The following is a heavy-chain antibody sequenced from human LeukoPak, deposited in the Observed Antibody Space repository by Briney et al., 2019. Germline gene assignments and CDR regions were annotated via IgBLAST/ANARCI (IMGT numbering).Heavy chain of an antibody. V-gene: IGHV1-8*02. Sequence: PGASVKVSXKASGYTFTGYYMHWVRQAPGQGFEWIGWINPNSGNTGYAQKFQGRVTMTRNTSISTAYMELSSLRSEDTAVYYCARGDKMAALGLLYYYYYMDVWGKGTTVTVSS. D-gene: IGHD5-24*01. CDR3: ARGDKMAALGLLYYYYYMDV. CDR2: INPNSGNT. CDR1: GYTFTGYY. J-gene: IGHJ6*03.